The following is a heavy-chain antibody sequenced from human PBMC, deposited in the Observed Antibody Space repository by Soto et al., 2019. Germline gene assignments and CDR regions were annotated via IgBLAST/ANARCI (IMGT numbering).Heavy chain of an antibody. D-gene: IGHD5-18*01. CDR3: ASPRAARVYYYYGMDV. CDR1: GGTFSSYA. J-gene: IGHJ6*02. V-gene: IGHV1-69*13. CDR2: IIPIFGTA. Sequence: SVKVSCKASGGTFSSYAISWVRQAPGQGLEWMGGIIPIFGTANYAQKFQGRVTITADESTSTAYMELSSLRSEDTAVYYCASPRAARVYYYYGMDVWGQGTTVTVSS.